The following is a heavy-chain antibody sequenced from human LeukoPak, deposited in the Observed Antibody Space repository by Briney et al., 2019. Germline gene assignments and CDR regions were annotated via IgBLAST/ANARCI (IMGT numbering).Heavy chain of an antibody. V-gene: IGHV1-3*03. D-gene: IGHD3-22*01. CDR2: VNAGNGNT. CDR3: ARDGDSSPFSYFQH. CDR1: GYTFIGYY. J-gene: IGHJ1*01. Sequence: ASVKVSCKASGYTFIGYYMHWVRQAPGQRLEWMGWVNAGNGNTKYSQEFQGRVTITRDTSASTAYMELSSLRSEDMAVYYCARDGDSSPFSYFQHWGQGTLVTVSS.